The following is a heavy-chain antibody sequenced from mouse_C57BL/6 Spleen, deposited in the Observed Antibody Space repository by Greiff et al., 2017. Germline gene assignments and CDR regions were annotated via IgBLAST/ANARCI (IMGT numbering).Heavy chain of an antibody. D-gene: IGHD2-1*01. J-gene: IGHJ2*01. V-gene: IGHV1-82*01. CDR2: IYPGDGDT. CDR3: ARGVHLLRGYYFGY. Sequence: QVQLQQSGPELVKPGASVKISCKASGYAFSSSWLNWVKQRPGKGLEWIGRIYPGDGDTNYNGKFKGKATLTADKSSSKAYMQLSSLTSEDSAVYFCARGVHLLRGYYFGYWGQGTTLTVSS. CDR1: GYAFSSSW.